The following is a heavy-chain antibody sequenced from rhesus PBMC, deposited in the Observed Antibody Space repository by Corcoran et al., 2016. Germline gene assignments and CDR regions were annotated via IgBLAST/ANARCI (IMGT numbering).Heavy chain of an antibody. CDR1: GFTFSSYG. Sequence: EVQLVESGGGLVQPGGSLRLSCAASGFTFSSYGMNWVRQGPGKGLEGVSYISNGGGSTSYADSVKGRFTISRDKSKNTLSLQMNSLRAEDTAVYYCAKVEYIAADPSFDYWGQGVLVTVSS. CDR2: ISNGGGST. CDR3: AKVEYIAADPSFDY. D-gene: IGHD6-31*01. J-gene: IGHJ4*01. V-gene: IGHV3S5*01.